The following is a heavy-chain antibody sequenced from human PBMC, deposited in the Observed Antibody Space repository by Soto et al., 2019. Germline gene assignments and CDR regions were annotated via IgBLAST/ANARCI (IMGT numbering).Heavy chain of an antibody. V-gene: IGHV3-7*01. D-gene: IGHD6-6*01. J-gene: IGHJ6*02. Sequence: GGSLRLSCAASGFTFSSYWMSWVRQAPGKGPEWVANIKQDGSEKYYVDSVKGRFTISRDNAKNSLYLQMNSLRAEDTAVYYCALSPREFSRASGRYYYFGVDDWGQGTTVTVSS. CDR3: ALSPREFSRASGRYYYFGVDD. CDR2: IKQDGSEK. CDR1: GFTFSSYW.